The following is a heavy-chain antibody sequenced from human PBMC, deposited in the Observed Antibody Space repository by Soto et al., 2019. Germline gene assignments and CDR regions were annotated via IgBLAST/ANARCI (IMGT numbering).Heavy chain of an antibody. CDR1: GGSISSTNW. CDR2: IYHSGSP. V-gene: IGHV4-4*02. CDR3: ARDAQSWFDP. J-gene: IGHJ5*02. Sequence: NPSETLSLTCAVSGGSISSTNWWSWVRQPPGKGLEWIAEIYHSGSPNYNPSLKSRATISVDKSKNQFSLKLSSVTAADTAVYYCARDAQSWFDPWGQGILVTVSS.